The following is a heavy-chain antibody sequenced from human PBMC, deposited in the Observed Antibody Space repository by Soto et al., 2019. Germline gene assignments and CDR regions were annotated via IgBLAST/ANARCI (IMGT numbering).Heavy chain of an antibody. CDR1: GGSLSTSTDY. CDR2: SYLSGSS. V-gene: IGHV4-39*01. J-gene: IGHJ4*02. D-gene: IGHD3-3*01. CDR3: ARRSSFYTGRFDF. Sequence: LSLTCSVSGGSLSTSTDYWGWIRQPPGKGLEWIGSSYLSGSSHYNPPFQSRDTISVDTSTHPLSLTLSSVTATHTAVYYCARRSSFYTGRFDFWGQGTLVTVSS.